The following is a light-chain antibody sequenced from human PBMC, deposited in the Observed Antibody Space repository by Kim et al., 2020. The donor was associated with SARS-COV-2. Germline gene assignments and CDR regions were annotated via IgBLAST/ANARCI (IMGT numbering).Light chain of an antibody. V-gene: IGKV1-16*01. Sequence: DIRMTQSPSSLSASVGDRVTITCRASQDITNSLDWLQQRPGEAPKSLIHAEFTLQSGVPSRFSASGSGTNFSLTISSLQPEDFATYYCQQYRSYPLTFGGGTKVDIK. CDR3: QQYRSYPLT. J-gene: IGKJ4*01. CDR1: QDITNS. CDR2: AEF.